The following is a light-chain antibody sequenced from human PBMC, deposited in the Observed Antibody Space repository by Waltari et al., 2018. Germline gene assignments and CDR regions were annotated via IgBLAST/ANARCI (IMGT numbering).Light chain of an antibody. CDR2: DVS. CDR3: SSYITTNTLEL. Sequence: QSALTQPASVSGSPGQSITISCTGPSRDVGTYNYFSWYQQHPGKAPKLLIYDVSYRPSGVSYRFSGSKSGNTASLTISGLQAEDEADYYCSSYITTNTLELFGGGTSLTVL. CDR1: SRDVGTYNY. V-gene: IGLV2-14*03. J-gene: IGLJ3*02.